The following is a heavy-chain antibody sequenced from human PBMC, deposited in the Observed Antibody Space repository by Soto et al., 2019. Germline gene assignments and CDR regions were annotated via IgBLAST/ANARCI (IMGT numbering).Heavy chain of an antibody. Sequence: QPGGSLRLSCTTSGFTFGDYAVSWFRLAPGKGLEWVGIVRNTAYGGTTEYAASVRGRFTISRDNSKSIAYLQMDSLKTEDTAVYYCVRYTYKSRYTYYGMDVWGHGTTVTVSS. D-gene: IGHD6-13*01. CDR3: VRYTYKSRYTYYGMDV. J-gene: IGHJ6*02. V-gene: IGHV3-49*03. CDR2: VRNTAYGGTT. CDR1: GFTFGDYA.